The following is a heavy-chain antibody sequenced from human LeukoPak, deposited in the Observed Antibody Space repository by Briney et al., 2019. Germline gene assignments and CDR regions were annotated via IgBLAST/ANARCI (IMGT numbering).Heavy chain of an antibody. Sequence: RTSETLSLTCTVYAGSISGHYWSWLRQPPGKGLEGCRYVYSTGTTHYKPSLSSRSTMSLDTSRNQFTLQLLSVTAADTAMYYCARHYDPPSYYSNYFVYWGQGTLITVSS. V-gene: IGHV4-59*08. J-gene: IGHJ4*02. CDR2: VYSTGTT. D-gene: IGHD3-22*01. CDR1: AGSISGHY. CDR3: ARHYDPPSYYSNYFVY.